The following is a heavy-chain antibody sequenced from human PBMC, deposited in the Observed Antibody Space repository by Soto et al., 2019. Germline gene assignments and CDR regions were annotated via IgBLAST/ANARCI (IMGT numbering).Heavy chain of an antibody. CDR1: GFPFTSYG. V-gene: IGHV1-18*01. J-gene: IGHJ5*02. Sequence: GPGVKKPGASVKVSCKTSGFPFTSYGISWVRQAPGQGLEWMGWISAHNGNTDSAQNFQGRVTMTTDTSTSTAYMELRSLRSDDTAVYYCARDTMVTTNWFDPWGQGTLVTVSS. CDR2: ISAHNGNT. CDR3: ARDTMVTTNWFDP. D-gene: IGHD4-17*01.